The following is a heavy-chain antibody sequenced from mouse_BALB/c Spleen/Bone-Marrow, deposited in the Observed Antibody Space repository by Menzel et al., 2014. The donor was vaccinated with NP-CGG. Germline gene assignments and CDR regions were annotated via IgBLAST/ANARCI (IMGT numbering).Heavy chain of an antibody. J-gene: IGHJ2*01. CDR1: GFAFSSYD. D-gene: IGHD2-4*01. CDR3: ARHDYDEENFDY. V-gene: IGHV5-12-1*01. Sequence: EVQLVESGGGLVKPGGSLKLSCAASGFAFSSYDMSWVRQTPEKRLEWVAYISGGGGSTYYPDTVKGRFTISRDNAKNTLYLQMTSLKSEDTAMYYCARHDYDEENFDYWGQGTTLTVSS. CDR2: ISGGGGST.